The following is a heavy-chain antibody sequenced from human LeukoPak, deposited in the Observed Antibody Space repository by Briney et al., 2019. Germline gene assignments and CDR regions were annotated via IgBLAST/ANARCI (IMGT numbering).Heavy chain of an antibody. Sequence: ASVKVSCKASGYTFTDYCMHWVRQAPGQGFEWMGWINPNDGDTNYAQKFQGRVTMTRDTSISTAHMEVSRLRSDDTAVYYCARVNFLYCSSTTCLFDYWGQGTLVTVSS. CDR1: GYTFTDYC. D-gene: IGHD2-2*01. V-gene: IGHV1-2*02. J-gene: IGHJ4*02. CDR2: INPNDGDT. CDR3: ARVNFLYCSSTTCLFDY.